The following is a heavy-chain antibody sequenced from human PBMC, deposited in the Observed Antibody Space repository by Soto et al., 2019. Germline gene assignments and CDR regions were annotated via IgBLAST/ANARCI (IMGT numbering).Heavy chain of an antibody. D-gene: IGHD3-10*01. V-gene: IGHV1-69*02. Sequence: QVQLVQSGAEVKKPGSSVKVSCKASGGTFSSYTISWVRQAPGQGLEWMGRIIPILGIANYAQKFQGRVTIPADKSTSTAYMELSSLRSEDTAVYYCATEVVRGVTPGAAWGQGTLVTVSS. CDR2: IIPILGIA. CDR1: GGTFSSYT. J-gene: IGHJ5*02. CDR3: ATEVVRGVTPGAA.